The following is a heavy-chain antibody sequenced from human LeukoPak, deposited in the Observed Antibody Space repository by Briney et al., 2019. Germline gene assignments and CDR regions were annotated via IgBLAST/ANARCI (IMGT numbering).Heavy chain of an antibody. CDR2: IYSGGRT. CDR3: AREGSIYYYDSSGYLGY. J-gene: IGHJ4*02. Sequence: PSQXLSLTCTVSGDSTSSGPYFWSWIRQPAGKGLEWIGRIYSGGRTTDNPSLKSRVTISVDTSKNQFSLKLSSVTAADTAVYYCAREGSIYYYDSSGYLGYWGQGTLVTVSS. D-gene: IGHD3-22*01. V-gene: IGHV4-61*02. CDR1: GDSTSSGPYF.